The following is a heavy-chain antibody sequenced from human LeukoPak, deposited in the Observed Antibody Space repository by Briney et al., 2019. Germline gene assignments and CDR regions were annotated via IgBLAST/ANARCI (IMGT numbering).Heavy chain of an antibody. Sequence: SGGSLRLSCEGSGFNFNDAWMSWIRQAPGKGLEWVGRVRTTAEGETTDYAAPVRGRFIISRDDSKNMVFLQMNRLETEDTAIYYCTAGLGKTDDDSWGQGILVTVSS. CDR3: TAGLGKTDDDS. D-gene: IGHD4-11*01. CDR1: GFNFNDAW. V-gene: IGHV3-15*01. CDR2: VRTTAEGETT. J-gene: IGHJ4*02.